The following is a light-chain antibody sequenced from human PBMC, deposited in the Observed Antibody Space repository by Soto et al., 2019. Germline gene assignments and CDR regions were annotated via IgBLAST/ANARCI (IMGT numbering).Light chain of an antibody. V-gene: IGKV3-15*01. Sequence: EILMTQSPASLSVSPGGRATLSCRASQDISGNLAWYQQKPGQGPRLLIYGASTRATGIPARFSGSGSGTDLPLTLCVLQSEELAVYYCQEYYNWPLYTFGRGTRLEI. J-gene: IGKJ2*01. CDR2: GAS. CDR3: QEYYNWPLYT. CDR1: QDISGN.